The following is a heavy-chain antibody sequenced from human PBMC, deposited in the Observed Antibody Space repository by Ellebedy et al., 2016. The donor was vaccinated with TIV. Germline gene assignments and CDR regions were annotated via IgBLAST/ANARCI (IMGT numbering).Heavy chain of an antibody. CDR3: AREDCGGDCYGPYYFGMDV. CDR1: GYTFTSYY. J-gene: IGHJ6*02. D-gene: IGHD2-21*02. CDR2: INPSGGST. Sequence: ASVKVSCKASGYTFTSYYMHWVRQAPGQGLEWMGIINPSGGSTSYAQKLQGRVTMTRDTSTSTVYMELSSLRSEDPAVYYCAREDCGGDCYGPYYFGMDVWGRGTTVTVSS. V-gene: IGHV1-46*04.